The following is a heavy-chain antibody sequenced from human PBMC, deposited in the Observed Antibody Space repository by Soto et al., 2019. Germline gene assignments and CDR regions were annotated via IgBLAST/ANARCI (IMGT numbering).Heavy chain of an antibody. D-gene: IGHD2-2*01. V-gene: IGHV4-30-2*01. CDR2: IYHSGST. Sequence: PSETLSLTCAVSGGSISSGGYSWSWIRQPPGKGLEWIGYIYHSGSTYYNPSLKSRVTISVDRSKNQFSLKLSSVTAADTAVYYCARAAAISWFDPWGQGTLVTVSS. J-gene: IGHJ5*02. CDR3: ARAAAISWFDP. CDR1: GGSISSGGYS.